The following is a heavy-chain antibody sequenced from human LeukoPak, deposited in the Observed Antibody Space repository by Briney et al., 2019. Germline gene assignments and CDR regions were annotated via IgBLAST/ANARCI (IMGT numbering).Heavy chain of an antibody. CDR2: INSDGSSA. D-gene: IGHD2-2*01. Sequence: GGSLRLSCAASGFTFSSYWMHWVRQAPGKGLVWVSRINSDGSSASYADSVKGRFTISRDNAKNTLYLQMNSLRAEDTAVYYCARGVDCSSTSCYGHFDYWGQGTLVTVSS. CDR1: GFTFSSYW. V-gene: IGHV3-74*01. CDR3: ARGVDCSSTSCYGHFDY. J-gene: IGHJ4*02.